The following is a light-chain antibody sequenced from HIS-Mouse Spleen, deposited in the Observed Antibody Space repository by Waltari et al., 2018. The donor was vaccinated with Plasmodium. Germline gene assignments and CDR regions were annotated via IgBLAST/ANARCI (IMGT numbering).Light chain of an antibody. CDR3: CSYAGSYTLV. Sequence: QSALTQPRSVSGSPGQSVTISCTGTSSDVGGYNYVSWYQQHPGKAPKPMIYDVSKRPSGVPGRFSGSKSGNTASLTISGLQAEDEADYYCCSYAGSYTLVFGGGTKLTVL. CDR2: DVS. CDR1: SSDVGGYNY. V-gene: IGLV2-11*01. J-gene: IGLJ2*01.